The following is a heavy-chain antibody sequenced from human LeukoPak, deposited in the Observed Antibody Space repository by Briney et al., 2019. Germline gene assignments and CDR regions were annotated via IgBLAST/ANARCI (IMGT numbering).Heavy chain of an antibody. J-gene: IGHJ5*02. Sequence: SETLSLTCAVYGGSFSTYSWSWIRQPPGKGLEWIGEINHRASTTYNPSLKSRVAISIDTSKNQFSLNLRSVTAADTAVYYCARGFSPGLRFGPWGQGTLVTVSS. CDR1: GGSFSTYS. CDR2: INHRAST. V-gene: IGHV4-34*01. CDR3: ARGFSPGLRFGP. D-gene: IGHD5-12*01.